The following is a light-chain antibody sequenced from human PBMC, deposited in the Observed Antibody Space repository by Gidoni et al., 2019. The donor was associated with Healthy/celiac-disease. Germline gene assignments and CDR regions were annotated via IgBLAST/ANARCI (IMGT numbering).Light chain of an antibody. CDR2: AAS. V-gene: IGKV1-12*01. CDR1: QGISSW. CDR3: QRANSFPLT. J-gene: IGKJ4*01. Sequence: VGDRVTITCRACQGISSWLAWYQQNPGKAPKLLIYAASSLQSGVPSRFSGSGSGPDFTLTISSLQAEDFATYYCQRANSFPLTFGGGTKVEIK.